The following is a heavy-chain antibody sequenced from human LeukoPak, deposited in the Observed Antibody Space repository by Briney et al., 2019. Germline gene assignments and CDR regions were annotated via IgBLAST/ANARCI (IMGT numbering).Heavy chain of an antibody. CDR1: GFTFSSYA. D-gene: IGHD3-22*01. J-gene: IGHJ4*02. CDR3: AKDLLNYYDSSGYYGTTNFDY. Sequence: GGSLRLSCAASGFTFSSYAMSWVRQAPGKGLEWVSAISGSGGSTYYADSVKGRFTISRDNSKNTLYLQMNSLRAGDRAVYYCAKDLLNYYDSSGYYGTTNFDYWGQGTLVTVSS. CDR2: ISGSGGST. V-gene: IGHV3-23*01.